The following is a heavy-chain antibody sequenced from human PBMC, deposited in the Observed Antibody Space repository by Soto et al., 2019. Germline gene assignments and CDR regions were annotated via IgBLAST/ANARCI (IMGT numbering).Heavy chain of an antibody. Sequence: QITLKESGPTLVKPTQTLTLTCTFSGFSLSTFGVGVGWIRQPPGKALEWLALIYWDDEERYSPSLKSRLATTRDTAKNQVVLTMTNMDPVDTATYYCAHRVDYSDYPIIRALDYWGQGTLVTVSS. J-gene: IGHJ4*02. CDR1: GFSLSTFGVG. D-gene: IGHD4-17*01. CDR2: IYWDDEE. V-gene: IGHV2-5*02. CDR3: AHRVDYSDYPIIRALDY.